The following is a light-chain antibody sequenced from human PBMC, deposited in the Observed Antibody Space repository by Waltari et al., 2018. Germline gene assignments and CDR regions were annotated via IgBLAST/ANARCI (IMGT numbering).Light chain of an antibody. CDR1: QSVSSN. Sequence: EIVLTQSPAPLSLSPGERATLSCRASQSVSSNLAWYQQKPGQAPRLLIYGASSRATGIPDRFSGSGSGTDFTLTISSLEPEDFAVYYCQQYSNWPLTFGGGTKVEIK. V-gene: IGKV3-15*01. CDR2: GAS. CDR3: QQYSNWPLT. J-gene: IGKJ4*01.